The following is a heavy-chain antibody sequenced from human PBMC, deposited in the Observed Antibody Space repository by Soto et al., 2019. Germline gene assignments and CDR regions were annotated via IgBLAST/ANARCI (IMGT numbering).Heavy chain of an antibody. CDR2: IYYSGST. D-gene: IGHD5-18*01. Sequence: SETLSHTCTGSGGSISSYYWIWIRHPPGKGLEWIGYIYYSGSTNYNPSLKSRVTISVDTSNNQFSLKLSSVIAADTAVYYCARFPRGYSYGHFDYWGQGTLVTVS. J-gene: IGHJ4*02. CDR1: GGSISSYY. V-gene: IGHV4-59*01. CDR3: ARFPRGYSYGHFDY.